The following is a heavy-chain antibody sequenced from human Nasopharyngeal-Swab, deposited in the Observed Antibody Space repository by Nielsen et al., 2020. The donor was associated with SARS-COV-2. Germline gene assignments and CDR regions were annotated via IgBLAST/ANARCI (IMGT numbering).Heavy chain of an antibody. CDR3: ARVRTDYYDSSGYYPSGGDDY. J-gene: IGHJ4*02. V-gene: IGHV3-48*04. CDR2: ISSSSSTI. Sequence: VRQAPGKGLEWVSYISSSSSTIDYADSVKGRFTISRDNAKKSLYLQMNSLRAEDTAVYYCARVRTDYYDSSGYYPSGGDDYWGQGTLVTVSS. D-gene: IGHD3-22*01.